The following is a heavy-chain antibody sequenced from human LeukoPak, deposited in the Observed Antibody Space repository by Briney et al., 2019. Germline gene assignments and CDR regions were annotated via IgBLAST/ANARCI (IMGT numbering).Heavy chain of an antibody. D-gene: IGHD3-22*01. V-gene: IGHV3-48*01. J-gene: IGHJ4*02. CDR3: ARAQYYYDSSVGY. CDR1: GFTFSSYS. CDR2: ISSSSSTI. Sequence: PGGSLRLSCAASGFTFSSYSMNWVRQAPGKGLEWVSYISSSSSTIYYADSVKGRFTISRDNAKNSLYLQMNSLRAEDTAVYYCARAQYYYDSSVGYWGQGTLVTVSS.